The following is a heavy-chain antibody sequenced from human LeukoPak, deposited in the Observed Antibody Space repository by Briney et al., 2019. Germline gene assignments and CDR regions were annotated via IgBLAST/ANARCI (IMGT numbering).Heavy chain of an antibody. Sequence: GGSLRLSCAASGFTSSNAWMSWVRQAPGKGLEWVGRIKSKTDGGTTDYAAPVKGRFTISRDDSKNTLYLQMNSLKTEDTAVYYCTTDAPRDYYGSGSYYLWGQGTLVTVSS. CDR3: TTDAPRDYYGSGSYYL. CDR2: IKSKTDGGTT. CDR1: GFTSSNAW. V-gene: IGHV3-15*01. J-gene: IGHJ4*02. D-gene: IGHD3-10*01.